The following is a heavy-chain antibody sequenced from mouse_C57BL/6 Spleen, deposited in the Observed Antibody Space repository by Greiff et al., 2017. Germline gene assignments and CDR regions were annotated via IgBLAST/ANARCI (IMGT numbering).Heavy chain of an antibody. CDR3: ARRGDYEGYYAMDY. V-gene: IGHV5-17*01. Sequence: EVQLVESGGGLVKPGGSLKLSCAASGFTFSDYVMHWVRQAPEKGLEWVAYISSGSSTIYYADTVKGRFTISRDNAKNTLFLQMTSLRSEDTAMYYCARRGDYEGYYAMDYWGQGTSVTVSS. CDR2: ISSGSSTI. J-gene: IGHJ4*01. CDR1: GFTFSDYV. D-gene: IGHD2-4*01.